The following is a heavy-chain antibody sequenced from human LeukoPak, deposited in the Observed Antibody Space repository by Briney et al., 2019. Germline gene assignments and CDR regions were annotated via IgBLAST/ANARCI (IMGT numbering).Heavy chain of an antibody. CDR3: AKPPYSSSWAIDY. CDR2: ISTSGGTT. J-gene: IGHJ4*02. Sequence: GGSLRLSCAASGFTFSSYAMSWVRQAPGKGLEWVSAISTSGGTTYYADSVKGRFTISRDNTKNTLYLQMNSLRAEDTALYYCAKPPYSSSWAIDYWGQGTLVTVSS. CDR1: GFTFSSYA. D-gene: IGHD6-13*01. V-gene: IGHV3-23*01.